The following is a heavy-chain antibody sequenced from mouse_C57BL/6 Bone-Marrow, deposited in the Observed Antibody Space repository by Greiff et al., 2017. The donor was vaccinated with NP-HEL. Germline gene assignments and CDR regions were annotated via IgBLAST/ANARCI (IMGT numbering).Heavy chain of an antibody. CDR1: GYTFTSYW. D-gene: IGHD2-4*01. CDR2: IHPNSGST. J-gene: IGHJ3*01. CDR3: ARREDYDYDGGGFAY. V-gene: IGHV1-64*01. Sequence: QVQLQQPGAELVKPGASVKLSCKASGYTFTSYWMHWVKQRPGQGLEWIGMIHPNSGSTNYNEKFKSKATLTVDTSSSTAYMQLSSLTSEDSAVYYCARREDYDYDGGGFAYWGQGTLVTVSA.